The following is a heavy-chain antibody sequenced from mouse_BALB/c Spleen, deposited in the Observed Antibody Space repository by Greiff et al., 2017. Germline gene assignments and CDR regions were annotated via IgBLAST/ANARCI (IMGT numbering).Heavy chain of an antibody. CDR2: ISTYYGDA. Sequence: VKLQESGAELVRPGVSVKISCKGSGYTFTDYAMHWVKQSHAKSLEWIGVISTYYGDASYNQKFKGKATMTVDKSSSTAYMELARLTSEDSAIYYCARGHAMDDWGQGTSVTVSS. V-gene: IGHV1S137*01. D-gene: IGHD3-3*01. CDR3: ARGHAMDD. CDR1: GYTFTDYA. J-gene: IGHJ4*01.